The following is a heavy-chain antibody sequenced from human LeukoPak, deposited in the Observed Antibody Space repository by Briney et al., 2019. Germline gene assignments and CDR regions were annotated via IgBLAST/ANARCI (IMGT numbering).Heavy chain of an antibody. CDR2: IYYSGST. CDR1: GGSVSSYY. CDR3: ARGHSGWYYFDY. Sequence: SETLSLTCTVSGGSVSSYYWSWIRQPPGKGLEWIGYIYYSGSTNYNPSLKSRVTISADTSKNQFSLKLSSVTAADTAVYYCARGHSGWYYFDYWGQGTLVTVSS. D-gene: IGHD6-19*01. J-gene: IGHJ4*02. V-gene: IGHV4-59*02.